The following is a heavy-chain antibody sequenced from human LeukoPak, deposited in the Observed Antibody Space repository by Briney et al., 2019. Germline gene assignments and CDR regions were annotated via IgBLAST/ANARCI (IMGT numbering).Heavy chain of an antibody. V-gene: IGHV1-2*02. CDR1: GYTFTGYY. Sequence: ASVKVSCKASGYTFTGYYMHWVRQAPGQGLEWMGWISPNSGGTNYAQKFQGRVTMTRDTSISTAYMELSRLRSDDTAVYYCARDRLATRAYYYYYMDVWGKGTTVTISS. CDR2: ISPNSGGT. J-gene: IGHJ6*03. CDR3: ARDRLATRAYYYYYMDV. D-gene: IGHD2-15*01.